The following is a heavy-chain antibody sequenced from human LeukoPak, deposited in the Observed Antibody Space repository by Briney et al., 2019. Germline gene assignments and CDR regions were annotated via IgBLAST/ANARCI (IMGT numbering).Heavy chain of an antibody. V-gene: IGHV3-74*01. CDR1: GFTFSNYW. CDR3: ARSMGGSNDL. J-gene: IGHJ5*02. CDR2: INVEGIKT. Sequence: PGGSLRLSCAGSGFTFSNYWVHWVRQAPGKGLVWVSRINVEGIKTDYADSVRGRFTISRDNAKNTLYLQMNSLTAEDTAIYYCARSMGGSNDLRGQGTLVSVSS. D-gene: IGHD4-11*01.